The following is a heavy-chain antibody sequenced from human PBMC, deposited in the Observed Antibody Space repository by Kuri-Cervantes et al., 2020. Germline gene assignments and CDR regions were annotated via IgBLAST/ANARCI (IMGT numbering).Heavy chain of an antibody. CDR3: ARDSSSYYYYGMDV. D-gene: IGHD6-6*01. V-gene: IGHV4-61*01. Sequence: ESLKISCTVPGGSVSSGSYYWSWIRQPPGKGLEWIGYSYYSGSTNYNPSVKSRVTISVDTSKNQFSLKLSSVTAADTAVYYCARDSSSYYYYGMDVWGQGTTVTVSS. CDR1: GGSVSSGSYY. CDR2: SYYSGST. J-gene: IGHJ6*02.